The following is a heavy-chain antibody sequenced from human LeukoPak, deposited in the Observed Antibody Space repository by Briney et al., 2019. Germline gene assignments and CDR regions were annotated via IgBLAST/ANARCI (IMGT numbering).Heavy chain of an antibody. Sequence: SETLSLTCTVSGGSISSYYWSWIRQPPGKGLEWIGYIYYSGSTNYNPSLKSRVTISVDTSKNQFSLKLSSVTAADSAVYYCARRSPYSTGWSSYFDYWGQGALVTVSS. CDR2: IYYSGST. CDR3: ARRSPYSTGWSSYFDY. V-gene: IGHV4-59*12. CDR1: GGSISSYY. D-gene: IGHD6-19*01. J-gene: IGHJ4*02.